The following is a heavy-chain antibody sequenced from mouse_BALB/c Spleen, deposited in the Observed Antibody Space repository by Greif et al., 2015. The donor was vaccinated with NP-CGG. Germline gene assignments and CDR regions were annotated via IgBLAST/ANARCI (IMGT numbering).Heavy chain of an antibody. D-gene: IGHD2-1*01. CDR1: GFTFSDYY. CDR3: ARDGNYWYFDV. CDR2: ISDGGSYT. Sequence: EVQGVESGGGLVKPGGSLKLSCAASGFTFSDYYMYWVRLTPEKRLEWVATISDGGSYTYYPDSVKGRFTISRDNAKSNLYLQMSSLKSEDTAMYYCARDGNYWYFDVWGAGTTVTVSS. J-gene: IGHJ1*01. V-gene: IGHV5-4*02.